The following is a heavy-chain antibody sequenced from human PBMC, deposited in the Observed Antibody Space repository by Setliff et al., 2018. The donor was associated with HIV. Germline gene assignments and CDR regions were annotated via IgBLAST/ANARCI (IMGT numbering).Heavy chain of an antibody. CDR3: ARDDHYYDMGSIYSDWYFDL. Sequence: SVKVSCKASGARFKNYAINWVRQAPGQGLEWMGGFIPVRGLTNFAQKFQDRLTIIADESTFTVDMELRDLRSGDTAVYYCARDDHYYDMGSIYSDWYFDLWGRGTPVTVSS. J-gene: IGHJ2*01. D-gene: IGHD3-22*01. V-gene: IGHV1-69*10. CDR1: GARFKNYA. CDR2: FIPVRGLT.